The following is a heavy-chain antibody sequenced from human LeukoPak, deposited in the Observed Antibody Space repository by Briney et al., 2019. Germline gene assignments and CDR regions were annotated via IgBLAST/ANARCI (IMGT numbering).Heavy chain of an antibody. CDR2: ISTNGDHT. CDR1: GFTFSTYD. Sequence: PGGSLRLSCSASGFTFSTYDMHWVRQAPGTGLECLSHISTNGDHTYYADSVRGRFTISRDNSKNTLYLQMSSLSAEDTAVYYCVKTNSGAYDYWGQGTLVTVSS. D-gene: IGHD2-15*01. V-gene: IGHV3-64D*06. CDR3: VKTNSGAYDY. J-gene: IGHJ4*02.